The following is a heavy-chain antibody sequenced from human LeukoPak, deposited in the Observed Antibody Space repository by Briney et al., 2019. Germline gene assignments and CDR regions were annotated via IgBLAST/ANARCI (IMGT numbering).Heavy chain of an antibody. J-gene: IGHJ6*02. Sequence: PGGSLRLSCAASGSTFSSYAMSWVRQAPGKGLEWVSAISGSGGSTYYADSVKGRFTISRDNSKNTLYLQMDSLRAEDTAVYYCPLYGSGSYMGYYYYGMDVWGQGTTVTVSS. CDR3: PLYGSGSYMGYYYYGMDV. V-gene: IGHV3-23*01. CDR1: GSTFSSYA. D-gene: IGHD3-10*01. CDR2: ISGSGGST.